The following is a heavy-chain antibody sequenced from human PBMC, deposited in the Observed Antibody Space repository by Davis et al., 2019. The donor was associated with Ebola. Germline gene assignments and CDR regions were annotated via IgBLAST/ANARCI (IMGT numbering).Heavy chain of an antibody. CDR2: IYHSGST. V-gene: IGHV4-4*02. Sequence: PSETLSLTCAVSGGSISRSNWWRWVRQPPGKGLEWIGEIYHSGSTNYNPSLKSRVTISVDTSKNQFSLKLSSVTAADTAVYYCARLSGGDDSINHREHYYYYGMDVWGQGTTVTVSS. J-gene: IGHJ6*02. CDR3: ARLSGGDDSINHREHYYYYGMDV. D-gene: IGHD3-22*01. CDR1: GGSISRSNW.